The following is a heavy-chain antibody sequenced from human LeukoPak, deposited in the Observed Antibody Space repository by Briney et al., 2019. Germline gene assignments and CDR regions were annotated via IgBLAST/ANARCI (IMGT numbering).Heavy chain of an antibody. V-gene: IGHV3-15*01. J-gene: IGHJ4*02. D-gene: IGHD6-13*01. CDR1: GFTFSKAW. Sequence: MSGGSLRLSCAASGFTFSKAWMTWVRQAPGKGLEWVGRIKSKTDGGTPDYAAPVKGRFTISRDDSKNTLYLQMNSLKTEDTAVNYCTGVSLSSWYDYWGQGTLVTVSS. CDR2: IKSKTDGGTP. CDR3: TGVSLSSWYDY.